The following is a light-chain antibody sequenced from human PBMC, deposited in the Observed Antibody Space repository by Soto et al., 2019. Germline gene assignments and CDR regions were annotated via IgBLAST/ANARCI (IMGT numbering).Light chain of an antibody. Sequence: QSVLTQPASVSGSPGQSITISCTGTSSDVGGYNYVSWYQQHPGKAPKLMIYDVSNRPSGVSNRFSGSKSGNTASLTISGLQAEDEADYYCSSYTSSSTLAVFGGGTTLTVL. J-gene: IGLJ2*01. CDR3: SSYTSSSTLAV. CDR2: DVS. CDR1: SSDVGGYNY. V-gene: IGLV2-14*01.